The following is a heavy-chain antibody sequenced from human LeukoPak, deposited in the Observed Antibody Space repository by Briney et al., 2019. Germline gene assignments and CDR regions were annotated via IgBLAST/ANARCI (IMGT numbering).Heavy chain of an antibody. J-gene: IGHJ5*02. CDR3: ARPYYYDSRIDP. CDR2: IYYSGSA. Sequence: SETLSLTCTVSGGSISSGDYYWSWIRQPPGKGLEWVGYIYYSGSAYYNPSLRSRVTISLDPSKNQFSLKLNSVTAADTAVYYCARPYYYDSRIDPWGQGTLVTVSS. CDR1: GGSISSGDYY. V-gene: IGHV4-30-4*01. D-gene: IGHD3-22*01.